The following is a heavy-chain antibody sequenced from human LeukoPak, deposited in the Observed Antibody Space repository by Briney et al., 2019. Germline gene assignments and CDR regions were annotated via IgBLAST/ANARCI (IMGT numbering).Heavy chain of an antibody. Sequence: SQTLSLTCTVSGGLISRIEYYWSWIRQSPVKGLEWLGHIYHTGTTLYSPHLNNRLTVSVDSSRNQFSLTLNSVTAADAAVYYCASVSVWELATHPGGSFDYWGRGILVTVSS. J-gene: IGHJ4*02. D-gene: IGHD1-26*01. CDR1: GGLISRIEYY. CDR3: ASVSVWELATHPGGSFDY. V-gene: IGHV4-30-4*01. CDR2: IYHTGTT.